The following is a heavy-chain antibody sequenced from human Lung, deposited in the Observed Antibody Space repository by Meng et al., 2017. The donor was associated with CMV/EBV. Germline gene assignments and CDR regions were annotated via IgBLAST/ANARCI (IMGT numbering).Heavy chain of an antibody. Sequence: SCRASGYTFTAYGISWVRQAPGQGLEWMGWINPYSGSTNYAQNLQGTVTMTTDTSTSTAYMELRSLRSDDTAVYYCARDEGVTPFDYWGQGTLVTVSS. CDR1: GYTFTAYG. J-gene: IGHJ4*02. CDR3: ARDEGVTPFDY. V-gene: IGHV1-18*01. D-gene: IGHD3-10*01. CDR2: INPYSGST.